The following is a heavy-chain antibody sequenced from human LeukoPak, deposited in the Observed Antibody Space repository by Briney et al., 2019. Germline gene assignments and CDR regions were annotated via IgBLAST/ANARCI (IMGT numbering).Heavy chain of an antibody. V-gene: IGHV4-59*08. D-gene: IGHD4-17*01. J-gene: IGHJ5*02. CDR3: ARHVGGQVSKYGDYDYWFDP. CDR1: GGSISSYY. Sequence: SETLSLTCTVSGGSISSYYWSWIRQPPGKGLEWIGYIYYSGSTNYNPSLKSRVTISVDTSKNQFSLKLSSVTAADTAVYYCARHVGGQVSKYGDYDYWFDPWGQGTLVTVSS. CDR2: IYYSGST.